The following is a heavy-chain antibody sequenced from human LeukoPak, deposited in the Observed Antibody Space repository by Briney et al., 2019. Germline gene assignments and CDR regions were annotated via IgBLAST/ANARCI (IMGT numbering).Heavy chain of an antibody. V-gene: IGHV1-2*02. Sequence: ASVKVSCKASGYTFTGYYMHWVRQAPGQGLEWMGWINPNSGGTNYAQKFQGRVTVTRDTSISTAYMELSRLRSDDTAVYYCARVPYCSGGSCYRSPYDYWGQGTLVTVSS. CDR1: GYTFTGYY. J-gene: IGHJ4*02. CDR2: INPNSGGT. CDR3: ARVPYCSGGSCYRSPYDY. D-gene: IGHD2-15*01.